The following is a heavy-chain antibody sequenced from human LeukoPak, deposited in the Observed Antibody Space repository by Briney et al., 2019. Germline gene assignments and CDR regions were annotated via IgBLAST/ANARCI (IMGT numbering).Heavy chain of an antibody. Sequence: ASVKVSCKASGYTFTSYGISWVRQAPGQGLEWMGWISPYNGNTNYAPKLQGRVTMTTDTATSTAYMELTNLTSDDTAVYYCARDRQCGYWGQGTLVTVSS. CDR2: ISPYNGNT. J-gene: IGHJ4*02. V-gene: IGHV1-18*01. D-gene: IGHD2-21*01. CDR3: ARDRQCGY. CDR1: GYTFTSYG.